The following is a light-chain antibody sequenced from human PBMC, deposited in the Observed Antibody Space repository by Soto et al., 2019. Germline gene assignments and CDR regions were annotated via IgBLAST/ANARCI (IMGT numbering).Light chain of an antibody. CDR2: GAS. CDR3: QRYGSSPYT. CDR1: QSVSRSY. J-gene: IGKJ2*01. V-gene: IGKV3-20*01. Sequence: EIVLTQSPGTLSLSPGERATLSCRASQSVSRSYLAWYQQKPGQAPRLLIYGASSRATGIPDRFSGSGSGTGFNLTISRLEPEDVAVYYCQRYGSSPYTFGQGTKLEIK.